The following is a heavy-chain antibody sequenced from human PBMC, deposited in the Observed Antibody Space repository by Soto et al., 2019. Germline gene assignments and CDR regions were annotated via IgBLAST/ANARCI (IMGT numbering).Heavy chain of an antibody. V-gene: IGHV4-31*03. J-gene: IGHJ5*02. Sequence: SETLSLTCSVSGAALNSGNYYWSWIRQVPGKGLEWIGHIYVTGAVDYNPSLRDRITISQDTSERQFSLNPRLVTAADTAVYYCARLRIATNNYKWFDPWGQGTLVSVSS. CDR2: IYVTGAV. D-gene: IGHD2-21*01. CDR3: ARLRIATNNYKWFDP. CDR1: GAALNSGNYY.